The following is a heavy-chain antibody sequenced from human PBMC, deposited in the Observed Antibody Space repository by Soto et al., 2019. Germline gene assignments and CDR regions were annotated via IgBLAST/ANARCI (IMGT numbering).Heavy chain of an antibody. CDR2: ISSSSSYI. D-gene: IGHD3-22*01. CDR1: GFTFSSYS. V-gene: IGHV3-21*01. Sequence: GGSLRLSCAASGFTFSSYSMNWVRQSPGKGLEWVSSISSSSSYIYYADSVKGRFTISRDNAKNSLYLQMNSLRAEDTAVYYCARDPPAPYDSSGYPPPADYWGQGTLVTVSS. J-gene: IGHJ4*02. CDR3: ARDPPAPYDSSGYPPPADY.